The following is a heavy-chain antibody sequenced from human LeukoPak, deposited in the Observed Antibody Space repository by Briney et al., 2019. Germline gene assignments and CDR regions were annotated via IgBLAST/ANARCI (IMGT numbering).Heavy chain of an antibody. CDR1: GFTFSNCA. D-gene: IGHD6-13*01. CDR3: AKSTVGCGSNCGSYYYDRDV. J-gene: IGHJ6*03. V-gene: IGHV3-23*01. CDR2: ISGSGDRI. Sequence: GGSLRLSCAASGFTFSNCAMSCVRQAPGKGLEWVSSISGSGDRIYYGDSVRGRFTISRDNSKNTLYLQMKRLRAKDTAVYYCAKSTVGCGSNCGSYYYDRDVWGKGTTVTVSS.